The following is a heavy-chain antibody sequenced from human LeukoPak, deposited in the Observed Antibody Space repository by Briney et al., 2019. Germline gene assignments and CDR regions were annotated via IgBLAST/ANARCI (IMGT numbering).Heavy chain of an antibody. J-gene: IGHJ4*02. CDR2: LTSGGDT. V-gene: IGHV3-23*01. CDR3: ASGCSTATCHDSGYDY. D-gene: IGHD2-2*01. Sequence: GGSLRLSCAASGFTFSSYAMHWVRQAPGEGLEWVSGLTSGGDTYYADSVQGRFTISRDNSKNTVYLQMHSLRGEDTALYYCASGCSTATCHDSGYDYWGQGTLVTVSS. CDR1: GFTFSSYA.